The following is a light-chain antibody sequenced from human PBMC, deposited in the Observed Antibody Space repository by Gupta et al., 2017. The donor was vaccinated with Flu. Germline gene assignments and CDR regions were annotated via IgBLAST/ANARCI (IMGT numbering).Light chain of an antibody. CDR2: EVS. V-gene: IGLV2-14*01. Sequence: QSALTQPASVSGSPGQSITISCTGTSSDVGGYNYVSWYQQHPGKAPKLMIYEVSNRPSGVSNRFSDSKSGNTASLTISGLQAEDEADYYCSSYTSSSTRVFGGGTKLTAL. J-gene: IGLJ3*02. CDR3: SSYTSSSTRV. CDR1: SSDVGGYNY.